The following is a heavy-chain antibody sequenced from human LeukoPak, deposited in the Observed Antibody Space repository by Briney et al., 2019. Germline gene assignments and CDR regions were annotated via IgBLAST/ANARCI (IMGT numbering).Heavy chain of an antibody. CDR3: ARVLGYQRGAWFDP. Sequence: PSETLSLTCAVYGGSFSGYYWSWIRQPPGKGLEWIGEINHSGSTNYNPSLKSRVTISVDTSKNQFSLKLSSVTAADTAVYYCARVLGYQRGAWFDPWGQRTLVTVSS. J-gene: IGHJ5*02. D-gene: IGHD2-2*01. CDR1: GGSFSGYY. V-gene: IGHV4-34*01. CDR2: INHSGST.